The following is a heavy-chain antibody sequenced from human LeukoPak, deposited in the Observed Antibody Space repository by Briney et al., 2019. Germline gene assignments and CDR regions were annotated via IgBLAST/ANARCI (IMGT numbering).Heavy chain of an antibody. CDR1: GGSISSSSYH. CDR3: ARDLGY. CDR2: IYYSGST. V-gene: IGHV4-39*07. D-gene: IGHD7-27*01. J-gene: IGHJ4*02. Sequence: SETLSLTCTVSGGSISSSSYHWGWIRQPPGKRVEWIGSIYYSGSTYYNPSLKSRVTISVDRSKNQFSLKLSSVTAADTAVYYCARDLGYWGQGTLVTVSS.